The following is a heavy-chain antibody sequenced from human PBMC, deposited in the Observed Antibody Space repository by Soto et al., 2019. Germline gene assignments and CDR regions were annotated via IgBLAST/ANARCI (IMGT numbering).Heavy chain of an antibody. J-gene: IGHJ6*02. Sequence: ASVKVSCKASGYTFTSYGISWVRQAPGQGLEWMGWISAYNGNTNYAQKLQGRVTMTTDTSTSTAYMELRSLRSDDTAVYYCARGGAARPPSSYYYYYYGMDVWGQGTTVTVSS. CDR3: ARGGAARPPSSYYYYYYGMDV. CDR2: ISAYNGNT. D-gene: IGHD6-6*01. CDR1: GYTFTSYG. V-gene: IGHV1-18*01.